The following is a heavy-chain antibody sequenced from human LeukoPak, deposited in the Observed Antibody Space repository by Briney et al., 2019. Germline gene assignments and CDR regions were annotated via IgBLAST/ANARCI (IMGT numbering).Heavy chain of an antibody. CDR2: IYHSGST. V-gene: IGHV4-39*07. J-gene: IGHJ4*02. CDR1: GGSISSSSYY. Sequence: SETLSLTCTVSGGSISSSSYYWGWIRQPPGKGLEWIGSIYHSGSTYYNPSLKSRVTISVDTSKNQFSLKLSSVTAADTAVYYCASPYYDILTGERNYFDYWGQGTLVTVSS. CDR3: ASPYYDILTGERNYFDY. D-gene: IGHD3-9*01.